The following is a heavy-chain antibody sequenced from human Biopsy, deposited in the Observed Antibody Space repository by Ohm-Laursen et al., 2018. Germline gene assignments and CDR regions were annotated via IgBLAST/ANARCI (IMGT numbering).Heavy chain of an antibody. Sequence: ASVKASCKASGYNFGNYYINWVRKVPGQGLEWLGVVNPVAEATMYAQKFQDRITLTRDASTNTVYMDLTSLTSEDTAVYYCARESPLRLGVCGAIRCFKEVFGMDVWGQGTTVIVS. CDR2: VNPVAEAT. V-gene: IGHV1-46*01. D-gene: IGHD2-21*01. CDR3: ARESPLRLGVCGAIRCFKEVFGMDV. J-gene: IGHJ6*02. CDR1: GYNFGNYY.